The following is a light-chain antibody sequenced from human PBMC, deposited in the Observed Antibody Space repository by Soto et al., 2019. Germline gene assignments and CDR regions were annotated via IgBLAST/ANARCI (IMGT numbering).Light chain of an antibody. J-gene: IGKJ1*01. CDR2: AAS. CDR1: QRVSSAY. Sequence: EIVLTQSPGTLSLSPGERPTLSRRASQRVSSAYLAWYQHKPVQPPTLLIYAASSRVTGIPDRFSGSGSGTDFTLTISRLEPEDFAVYYWQQYGSSSTWTFGQGTKVEIK. CDR3: QQYGSSSTWT. V-gene: IGKV3-20*01.